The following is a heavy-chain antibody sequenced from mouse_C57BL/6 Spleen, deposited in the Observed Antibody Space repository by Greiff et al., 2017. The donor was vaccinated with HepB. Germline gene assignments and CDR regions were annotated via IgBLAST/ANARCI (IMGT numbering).Heavy chain of an antibody. J-gene: IGHJ2*01. CDR2: IDPETGGT. CDR1: GYTFTDYE. V-gene: IGHV1-15*01. D-gene: IGHD1-1*01. Sequence: VQLQQSGAELVRHGASVTLSCKASGYTFTDYEMHWVKQTPVHGLEWIGAIDPETGGTAYNQKFKGKAILTADKSSSTAYMELRSLTSEDSAVYYCTVADQDYYGSSYDYWGQGTTLTVSS. CDR3: TVADQDYYGSSYDY.